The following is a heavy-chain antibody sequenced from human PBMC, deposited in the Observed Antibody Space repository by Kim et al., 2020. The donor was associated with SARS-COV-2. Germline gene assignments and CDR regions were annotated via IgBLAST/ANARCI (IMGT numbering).Heavy chain of an antibody. CDR3: AKNADLLSIYYGLEI. V-gene: IGHV3-43*02. CDR2: IRDDGRDI. J-gene: IGHJ6*03. Sequence: GGSLRLSCVGSGFEFGDYCMHWVRQAPGKGLEWVSFIRDDGRDICYADSVRGRFTVSRDNTKYSLYLQMTGLRTEDTALYYCAKNADLLSIYYGLEIWG. CDR1: GFEFGDYC. D-gene: IGHD3-16*01.